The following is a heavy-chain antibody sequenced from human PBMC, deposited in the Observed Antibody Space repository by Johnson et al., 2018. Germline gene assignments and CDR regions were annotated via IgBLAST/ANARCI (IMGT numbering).Heavy chain of an antibody. Sequence: VQLVQSGGGLVQPGGSLRLSCAASGFTFSSFRMHWVRQAPGKGLVWVSRIYSDGTSITYADSVKGRFAISRDNAKNTLYLQMNGLRAEDTAVYFCARDSGGYDMDVWGQGTTVTVYS. D-gene: IGHD1-26*01. V-gene: IGHV3-74*03. J-gene: IGHJ6*02. CDR2: IYSDGTSI. CDR1: GFTFSSFR. CDR3: ARDSGGYDMDV.